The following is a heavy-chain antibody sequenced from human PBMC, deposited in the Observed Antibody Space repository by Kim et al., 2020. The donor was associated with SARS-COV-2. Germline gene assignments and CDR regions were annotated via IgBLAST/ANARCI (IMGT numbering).Heavy chain of an antibody. J-gene: IGHJ4*02. Sequence: KGRFTISRDNAKNSLYLQMNSLRAEDTALYYCAKAYCSSTSCYRGDGFDYWGQGTLVTVSS. V-gene: IGHV3-9*01. D-gene: IGHD2-2*01. CDR3: AKAYCSSTSCYRGDGFDY.